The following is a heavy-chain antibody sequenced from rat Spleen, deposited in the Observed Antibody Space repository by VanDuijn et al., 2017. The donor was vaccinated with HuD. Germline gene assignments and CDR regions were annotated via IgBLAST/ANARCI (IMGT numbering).Heavy chain of an antibody. D-gene: IGHD1-10*01. Sequence: EVQLVESGGGLVQPGRSLKLSCAASGFTFSDYNMAWVRQSPTKGLEWVATIIYDGSNTFYRDSVKRRFTISRDNAKSTLYLQMDSLTSEDTATYYCGRQNVTTGDYFDYWGQGVMVTVSS. CDR1: GFTFSDYN. V-gene: IGHV5-7*01. J-gene: IGHJ2*01. CDR2: IIYDGSNT. CDR3: GRQNVTTGDYFDY.